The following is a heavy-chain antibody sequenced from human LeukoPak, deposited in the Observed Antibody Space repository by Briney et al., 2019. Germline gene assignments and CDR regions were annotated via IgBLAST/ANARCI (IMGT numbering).Heavy chain of an antibody. J-gene: IGHJ3*02. V-gene: IGHV3-21*01. D-gene: IGHD1-26*01. Sequence: GGSLRLSCAASGFTFSSYSMNWVRQAPGKGLEWVSSISSSSSYIYYADSVKGRFTISRDNAKNSLYLQMNSLRAEDTAVYYCARERDGNAFDIWGQGTMVTVSS. CDR3: ARERDGNAFDI. CDR2: ISSSSSYI. CDR1: GFTFSSYS.